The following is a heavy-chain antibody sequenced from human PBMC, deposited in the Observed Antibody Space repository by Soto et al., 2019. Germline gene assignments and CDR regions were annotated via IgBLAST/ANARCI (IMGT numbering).Heavy chain of an antibody. D-gene: IGHD6-13*01. CDR1: GFTFSSYA. J-gene: IGHJ4*02. V-gene: IGHV3-23*01. Sequence: GGSLRLSCAASGFTFSSYAMSWVRQAPGKGLEWVSAISGSGGSTYYADSVKGRFTISRDNSKNALYLQMKSLRAEDTAVYYCAKGYSSSWYYFDYWGQGTLVTGSS. CDR2: ISGSGGST. CDR3: AKGYSSSWYYFDY.